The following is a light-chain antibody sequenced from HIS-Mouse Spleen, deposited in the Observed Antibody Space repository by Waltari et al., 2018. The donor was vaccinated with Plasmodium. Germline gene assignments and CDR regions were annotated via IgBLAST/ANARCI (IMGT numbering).Light chain of an antibody. Sequence: EIVLTQSPATLSLSPGERATLSCRASQRVSSSYLACYQQKPGQAPRLLIYGASSRATGIPDRFSGSGSGTDFTLTISRLEPEDFAVYYCQQYGSSPYTFGQGTKLEIK. CDR1: QRVSSSY. CDR2: GAS. V-gene: IGKV3-20*01. J-gene: IGKJ2*01. CDR3: QQYGSSPYT.